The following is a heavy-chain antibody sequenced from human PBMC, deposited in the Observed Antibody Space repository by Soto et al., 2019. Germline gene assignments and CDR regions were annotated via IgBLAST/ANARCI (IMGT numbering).Heavy chain of an antibody. CDR3: ARDRRYYDILTGYQDY. D-gene: IGHD3-9*01. CDR2: INPSGGST. V-gene: IGHV1-46*03. Sequence: GASVKVSCKASGYTFTSYYMHWVRQAPGQGLEWMGIINPSGGSTSYAQKFQGRVTMTRDTSTSTVYMELSSLRSEDTAVYYCARDRRYYDILTGYQDYWGQGTLVTVSS. CDR1: GYTFTSYY. J-gene: IGHJ4*02.